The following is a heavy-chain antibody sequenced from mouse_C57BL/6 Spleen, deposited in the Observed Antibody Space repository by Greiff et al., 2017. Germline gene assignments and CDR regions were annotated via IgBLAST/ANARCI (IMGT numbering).Heavy chain of an antibody. CDR1: GYTFTDYY. D-gene: IGHD2-5*01. Sequence: EVQLQQSGPVLVKPGASVKMSCKASGYTFTDYYMNWVKQSHGKSLEWIGVINPYNGGTSYNQKFKGKATLTVDKSSSTAYMELNSLTSEDSAVYYCARSDSNYEGHFDYWGQGTTLTVSS. J-gene: IGHJ2*01. V-gene: IGHV1-19*01. CDR3: ARSDSNYEGHFDY. CDR2: INPYNGGT.